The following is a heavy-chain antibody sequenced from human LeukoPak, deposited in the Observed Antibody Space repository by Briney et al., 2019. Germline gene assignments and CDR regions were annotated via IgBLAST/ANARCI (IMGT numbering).Heavy chain of an antibody. V-gene: IGHV3-23*01. CDR3: ARDPSSGWYLKGWFDP. J-gene: IGHJ5*02. D-gene: IGHD6-19*01. Sequence: PGGSLRLSCASSGFTFSSYAMSWVRQAPGKGLEWVSTIGGTGVRTYYADSVKGRFTISRDNSKNTLYLQMNSLRAEDTAVYYCARDPSSGWYLKGWFDPWGQGTLVTVSS. CDR2: IGGTGVRT. CDR1: GFTFSSYA.